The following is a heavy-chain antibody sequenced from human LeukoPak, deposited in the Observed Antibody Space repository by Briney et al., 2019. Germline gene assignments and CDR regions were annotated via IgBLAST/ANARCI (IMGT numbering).Heavy chain of an antibody. V-gene: IGHV4-39*01. D-gene: IGHD3-3*01. J-gene: IGHJ4*02. CDR1: GGSMSNIYY. CDR2: IFYSGIT. CDR3: ARLGDFWSGPVYYFEY. Sequence: SETLSLTCNVSGGSMSNIYYWGWIRQPPGKGLEWIGNIFYSGITYSNPSLRSRVTIAIDTSKSQFSLKLTSVTAADTAVYYCARLGDFWSGPVYYFEYWGQGSLVTVSS.